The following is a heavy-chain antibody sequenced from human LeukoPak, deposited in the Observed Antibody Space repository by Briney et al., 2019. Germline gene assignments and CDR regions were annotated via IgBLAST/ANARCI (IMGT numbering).Heavy chain of an antibody. CDR3: ARAYYTYYYDTSGYYLDY. Sequence: ASVKVSCKASGYTFTGYYMQWVRQAPGQGLEWMGWINPNGGGTNYAQKFQGRVTMTRDTSISTAYMELSRLRSDDTAVYYCARAYYTYYYDTSGYYLDYWGQGTLVTVSS. V-gene: IGHV1-2*02. D-gene: IGHD3-22*01. CDR2: INPNGGGT. CDR1: GYTFTGYY. J-gene: IGHJ4*02.